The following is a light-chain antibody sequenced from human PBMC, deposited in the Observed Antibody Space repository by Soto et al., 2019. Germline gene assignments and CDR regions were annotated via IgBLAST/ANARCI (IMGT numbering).Light chain of an antibody. Sequence: QSALTQPASVSGSPGQSITISCTGTSSDVGGYNYVSWYPQHPGKAPKLMIYEVSKRPSGVSNRFSGSKSGNTASLTISGLQAEDEADYNCSSYTSSSTRVFSGGTKLTVL. CDR1: SSDVGGYNY. J-gene: IGLJ3*02. CDR2: EVS. CDR3: SSYTSSSTRV. V-gene: IGLV2-14*01.